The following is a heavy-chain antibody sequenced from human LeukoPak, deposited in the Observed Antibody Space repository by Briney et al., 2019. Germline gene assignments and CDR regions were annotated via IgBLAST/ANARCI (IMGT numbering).Heavy chain of an antibody. Sequence: KSSETLSLTCTVSGGSISSSSYYWGWIRQHPGKGLEWIGYIYYSGSTYYNPSLKSRVTISVDTSKNQFSLKLSSVTAADTAVYYCARAVKDLYFDYWGQGTLVTVSS. CDR3: ARAVKDLYFDY. J-gene: IGHJ4*02. CDR2: IYYSGST. CDR1: GGSISSSSYY. V-gene: IGHV4-31*03.